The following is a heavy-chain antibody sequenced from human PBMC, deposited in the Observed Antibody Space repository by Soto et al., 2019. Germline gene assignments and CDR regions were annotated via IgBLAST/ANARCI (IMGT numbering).Heavy chain of an antibody. D-gene: IGHD2-15*01. Sequence: EVQLVESGGGLVQPGRSLRLSCAASGFTFDDYAMHWVRQAPGKGLEWVSGISWNSGSIGYADSVKGRFTISRDNAKNSLYLQMNRLRAEDTALYYCARAPYCSGGSCYSLFVYYFDYWGQGTLVTVSS. CDR2: ISWNSGSI. CDR1: GFTFDDYA. J-gene: IGHJ4*02. CDR3: ARAPYCSGGSCYSLFVYYFDY. V-gene: IGHV3-9*01.